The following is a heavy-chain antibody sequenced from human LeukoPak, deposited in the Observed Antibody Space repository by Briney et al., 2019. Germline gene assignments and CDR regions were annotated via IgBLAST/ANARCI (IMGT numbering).Heavy chain of an antibody. CDR2: IYYSGST. CDR3: ARAHRRGNWFDP. V-gene: IGHV4-31*03. D-gene: IGHD1-14*01. CDR1: GGSISSGGYY. Sequence: SETLSLTCTVSGGSISSGGYYWSWIRQHPGKGLEWIGYIYYSGSTYYNPSLKSRVTISVDTPKNQFSLKLSSVTAADTAVYYCARAHRRGNWFDPWGQGTLVTVSS. J-gene: IGHJ5*02.